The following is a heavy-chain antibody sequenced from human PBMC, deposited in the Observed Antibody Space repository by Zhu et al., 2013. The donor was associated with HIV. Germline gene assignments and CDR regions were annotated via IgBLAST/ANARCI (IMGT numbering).Heavy chain of an antibody. CDR2: INPSGSST. CDR3: ARAAHRRDGYPIRWDAFDI. D-gene: IGHD5-12*01. Sequence: QVQLVQSGAEVKKPGASVRVSCKASGYTFNSFYMHWVRQAPGQGLEWMGIINPSGSSTTYAQKFQGRVNMTRDTSTRTDYMELSSLRSEDTAVYYCARAAHRRDGYPIRWDAFDIWGQGTMVTSL. V-gene: IGHV1-46*02. CDR1: GYTFNSFY. J-gene: IGHJ3*02.